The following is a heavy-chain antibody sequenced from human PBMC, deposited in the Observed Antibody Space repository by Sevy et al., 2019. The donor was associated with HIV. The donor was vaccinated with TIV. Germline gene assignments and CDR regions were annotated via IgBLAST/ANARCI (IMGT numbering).Heavy chain of an antibody. V-gene: IGHV3-9*01. CDR1: GFPFHDHA. CDR2: ISWNSGSI. CDR3: AKDLSRGCDSINCYSYYYYYYGLDV. Sequence: GGSLRLSCAASGFPFHDHAMHWVRQSPGKGLEWVSGISWNSGSIGYADSVKGRFTISRDNAKQSIYLQMNNLRTDDTAFYYCAKDLSRGCDSINCYSYYYYYYGLDVWGQGTTVTVSS. D-gene: IGHD3-22*01. J-gene: IGHJ6*02.